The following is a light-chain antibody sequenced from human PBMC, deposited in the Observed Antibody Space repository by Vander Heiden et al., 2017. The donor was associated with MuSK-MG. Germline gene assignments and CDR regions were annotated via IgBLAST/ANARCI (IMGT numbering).Light chain of an antibody. CDR1: QDISNY. CDR2: DAS. Sequence: DIQMTQSPSSLSASVGDRVTITCQASQDISNYLNWYQQKPGKAPKLLIYDASNLETGVPSRFSGSGSGTDFTFTSSSLQPEDIATYYCQQYDNLPRYTFGQGTKLEIK. CDR3: QQYDNLPRYT. J-gene: IGKJ2*01. V-gene: IGKV1-33*01.